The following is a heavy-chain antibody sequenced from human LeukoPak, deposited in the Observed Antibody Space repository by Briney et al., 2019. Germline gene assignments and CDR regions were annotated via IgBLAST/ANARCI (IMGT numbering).Heavy chain of an antibody. CDR3: ARDHAYRADY. CDR2: INSDGSST. D-gene: IGHD2-2*01. CDR1: GFTFSSYW. Sequence: PGGSLRLSCAASGFTFSSYWMHWARQAPGKGLVWVSRINSDGSSTSYADSVKDRFTISRDNAKNSLYLQMSSLTAEDTAIYYCARDHAYRADYWGQGTLVTVSS. J-gene: IGHJ4*02. V-gene: IGHV3-74*01.